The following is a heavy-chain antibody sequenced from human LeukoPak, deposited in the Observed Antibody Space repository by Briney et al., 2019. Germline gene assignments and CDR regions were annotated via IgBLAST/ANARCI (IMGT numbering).Heavy chain of an antibody. CDR3: ARSYYLLFDY. CDR1: EFTVSNNY. Sequence: GSLRLSCAASEFTVSNNYMSWVRQAPGKGLEWIGEISHSGSINYNPSLKSRVNISVDKSKNQFSLKLSSVTAADTAVYYCARSYYLLFDYWGQGTLVTVSS. CDR2: ISHSGSI. J-gene: IGHJ4*02. V-gene: IGHV4-4*02. D-gene: IGHD3-16*01.